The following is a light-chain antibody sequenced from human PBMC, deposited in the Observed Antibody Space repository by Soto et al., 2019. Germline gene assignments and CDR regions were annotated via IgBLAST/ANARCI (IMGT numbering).Light chain of an antibody. J-gene: IGKJ1*01. CDR2: GAS. V-gene: IGKV3-11*01. CDR3: QQHSLWPTWT. Sequence: EVVLTQSPATLSLSPGERATLSCRASQNVRTFLDWYQQKPGQAPRLLIFGASNRATGIPARFSGSGSGTDFPLTISSLDPEDFAVYYCQQHSLWPTWTFGHGTRVEIQ. CDR1: QNVRTF.